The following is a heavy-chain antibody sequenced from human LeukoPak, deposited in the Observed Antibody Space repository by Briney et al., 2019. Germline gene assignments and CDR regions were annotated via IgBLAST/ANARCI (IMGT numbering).Heavy chain of an antibody. J-gene: IGHJ4*02. D-gene: IGHD6-13*01. CDR2: ISWNSGSI. Sequence: GGSLRLSCAASGFTFDDYAMHWVRQAPGEGLEWVSGISWNSGSIGYADSVKGRFTISRDNAKNSLYLQMNSLRAEDTALYYCAKDGGSSSWHRYFDYWGQGTLVTVSS. V-gene: IGHV3-9*01. CDR3: AKDGGSSSWHRYFDY. CDR1: GFTFDDYA.